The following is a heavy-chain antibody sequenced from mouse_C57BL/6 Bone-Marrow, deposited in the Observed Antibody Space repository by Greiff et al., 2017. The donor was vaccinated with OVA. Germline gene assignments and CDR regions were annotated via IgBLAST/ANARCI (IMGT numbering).Heavy chain of an antibody. Sequence: QVQLKESGPGLVAPSQSLSITCTVSGFSLTSYAISWVRQPPGKGLEWLGVIWTGGGTNYNSAINYRLSISKDNTKSQVYLKMTSRQTDDTARYYCARDLRSDYLYYFGYWGQGTTLTVSS. CDR1: GFSLTSYA. J-gene: IGHJ2*01. CDR3: ARDLRSDYLYYFGY. CDR2: IWTGGGT. V-gene: IGHV2-9-1*01. D-gene: IGHD2-13*01.